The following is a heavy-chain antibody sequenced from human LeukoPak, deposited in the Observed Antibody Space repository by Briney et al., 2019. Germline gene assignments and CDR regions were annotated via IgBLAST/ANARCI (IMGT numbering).Heavy chain of an antibody. D-gene: IGHD3-10*01. Sequence: GESRRISCKGSGYIFTYYWITWVRQMPGKGLEWVRRINPSDSYINYSPSFQGHVTISADKSITTAYLQWNSLKASDTAMYYCARHPDLSYYYGSANTFDYWGQGTLVTVSS. CDR3: ARHPDLSYYYGSANTFDY. CDR2: INPSDSYI. CDR1: GYIFTYYW. V-gene: IGHV5-10-1*01. J-gene: IGHJ4*02.